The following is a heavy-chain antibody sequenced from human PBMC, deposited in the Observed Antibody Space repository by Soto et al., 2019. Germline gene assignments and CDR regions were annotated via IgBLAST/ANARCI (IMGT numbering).Heavy chain of an antibody. Sequence: EVQLVESGGGPVQPGGSLRLTCVASGFRFNIYSMNWIRQAPGKGLEWSSYITSDTNTIKYADSVKGRFTISRDNVKNLVYLQMNSLRDEDTAVYFCARSVEGHFDYWGQGAVVTVSS. J-gene: IGHJ4*02. CDR3: ARSVEGHFDY. D-gene: IGHD6-19*01. CDR1: GFRFNIYS. V-gene: IGHV3-48*02. CDR2: ITSDTNTI.